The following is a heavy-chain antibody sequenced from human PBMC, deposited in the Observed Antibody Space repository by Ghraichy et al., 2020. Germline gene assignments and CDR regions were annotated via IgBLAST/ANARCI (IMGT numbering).Heavy chain of an antibody. V-gene: IGHV4-59*01. CDR2: IYYSGST. D-gene: IGHD2-2*01. CDR1: GGSISSYY. Sequence: SETLSLTCTVSGGSISSYYWSWIRQPPGKGLEWIGYIYYSGSTNYNPSLKSRVTISVDTSKNQFSLKLSSVTAADTAVYYCARFYCSSTSCYPDYWGQGTLVTVSS. J-gene: IGHJ4*02. CDR3: ARFYCSSTSCYPDY.